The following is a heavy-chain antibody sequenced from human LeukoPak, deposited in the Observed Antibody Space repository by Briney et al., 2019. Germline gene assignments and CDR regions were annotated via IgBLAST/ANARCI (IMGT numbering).Heavy chain of an antibody. D-gene: IGHD6-19*01. J-gene: IGHJ4*02. Sequence: GGTLRLSCAASGFTFSSYGMSWVRQAPGKGLEWVANIKQDGSEKYYVDSVKGRFTISRDNAKNSLYLQMNSLRAEDTAVYYCARMRRRLDYWGQGTLVTVSS. CDR1: GFTFSSYG. CDR2: IKQDGSEK. V-gene: IGHV3-7*01. CDR3: ARMRRRLDY.